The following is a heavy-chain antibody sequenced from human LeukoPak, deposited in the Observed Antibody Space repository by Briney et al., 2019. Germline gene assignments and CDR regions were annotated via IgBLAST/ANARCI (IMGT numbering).Heavy chain of an antibody. CDR2: IVVGSGNT. CDR1: GFTFTSSA. CDR3: AAELTLRCSGGSRQQPDY. D-gene: IGHD2-15*01. Sequence: ASVKVSCKASGFTFTSSAMQWVRQARGQRLEWIGWIVVGSGNTNYAQKFQERVTITRDMSTSTAYMELSSLRSEDTAVYYCAAELTLRCSGGSRQQPDYWGRGTLVTVSS. J-gene: IGHJ4*02. V-gene: IGHV1-58*02.